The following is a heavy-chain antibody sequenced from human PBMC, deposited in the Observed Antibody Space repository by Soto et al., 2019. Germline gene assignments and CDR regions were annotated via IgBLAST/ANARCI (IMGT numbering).Heavy chain of an antibody. Sequence: GGSLRLSCAASGFTFSSYAMTWVRQAPGKGLEWVSTISGTGTTTYYADSVKGRFTISRDNSKDTLYLQMNSLRTEDTAVYYCVKAVYLLDFDYWGQGTLVTVSS. V-gene: IGHV3-23*01. J-gene: IGHJ4*02. D-gene: IGHD2-8*01. CDR2: ISGTGTTT. CDR3: VKAVYLLDFDY. CDR1: GFTFSSYA.